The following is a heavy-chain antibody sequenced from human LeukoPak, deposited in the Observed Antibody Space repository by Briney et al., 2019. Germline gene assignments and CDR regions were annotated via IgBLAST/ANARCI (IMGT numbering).Heavy chain of an antibody. J-gene: IGHJ4*02. CDR2: ISTSKTYT. CDR1: GYAFTTFG. CDR3: ARASDTSWPFDF. V-gene: IGHV1-18*03. D-gene: IGHD2-2*01. Sequence: ASVKVSCKASGYAFTTFGIMWVRQAPGQGLEWMGWISTSKTYTRYAQKVQGRATLTTDPSTSTAYLELTSLTSDDMAVYFWARASDTSWPFDFWGQGTKVTVSS.